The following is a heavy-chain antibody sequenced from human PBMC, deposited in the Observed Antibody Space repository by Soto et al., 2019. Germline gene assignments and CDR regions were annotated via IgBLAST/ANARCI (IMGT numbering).Heavy chain of an antibody. CDR3: ARDTPPGDYEPIFAY. V-gene: IGHV3-30-3*01. J-gene: IGHJ4*02. D-gene: IGHD4-17*01. Sequence: GGSLRLSCAASGFTFSSYAMHWVRQAPGKGLEWVAVISYDGSNKYYADSVKGRFTISRDNSKNTLYLQMNSLRAEDTAVYYCARDTPPGDYEPIFAYWGQGTLVTVSS. CDR2: ISYDGSNK. CDR1: GFTFSSYA.